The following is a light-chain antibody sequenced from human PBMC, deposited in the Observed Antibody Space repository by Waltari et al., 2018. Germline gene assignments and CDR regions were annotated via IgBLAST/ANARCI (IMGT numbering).Light chain of an antibody. CDR2: GTS. CDR3: QEHGSLPAT. V-gene: IGKV3-20*01. J-gene: IGKJ1*01. CDR1: QSVNGR. Sequence: EIVLTQSPGTLSLSPVVRVTLPCRASQSVNGRLVWYQQQPGQAPTLLIYGTSSRATGLPGRFGGGGSGTDFSLTISGLEPGDFAVYCWQEHGSLPATFGQGTKVEVK.